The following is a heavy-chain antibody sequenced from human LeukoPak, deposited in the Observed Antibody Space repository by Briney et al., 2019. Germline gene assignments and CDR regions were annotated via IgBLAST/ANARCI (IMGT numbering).Heavy chain of an antibody. Sequence: ASVKVSCKASGYTFTSYYMHWVRQAPGQGLEWMGWINPNSGGTNYAQKFQGRVTMTRDTSISTAYMELSRLRSDDTAVYYCASEAGNTAMATSYYYYYMDVWGKGTTVTVSS. CDR2: INPNSGGT. CDR1: GYTFTSYY. V-gene: IGHV1-2*02. D-gene: IGHD5-18*01. J-gene: IGHJ6*03. CDR3: ASEAGNTAMATSYYYYYMDV.